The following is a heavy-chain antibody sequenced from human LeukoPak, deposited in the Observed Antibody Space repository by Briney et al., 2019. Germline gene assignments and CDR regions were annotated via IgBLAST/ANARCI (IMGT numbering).Heavy chain of an antibody. CDR1: GFTFSSYS. D-gene: IGHD3-22*01. CDR2: ISSSSSYI. Sequence: PGGSLRLSCAASGFTFSSYSMNWVRQAPGKGLEWVSSISSSSSYIYYADSVKGRFTISRDNSKNTLSLQMNSLRAEDSGTYYCAKTSLDSSGYFYAFDVWGQGTMVAVSS. CDR3: AKTSLDSSGYFYAFDV. J-gene: IGHJ3*01. V-gene: IGHV3-21*01.